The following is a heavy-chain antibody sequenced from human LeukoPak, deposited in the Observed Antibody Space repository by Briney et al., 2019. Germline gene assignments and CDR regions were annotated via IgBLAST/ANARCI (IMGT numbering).Heavy chain of an antibody. V-gene: IGHV4-30-4*08. D-gene: IGHD3-3*01. CDR1: GGSISSGDYY. CDR3: ARDFGVIIGSAFDI. CDR2: IYYSGST. J-gene: IGHJ3*02. Sequence: SQTLSLTCTVSGGSISSGDYYCNLIRQPPGKGLEWIGYIYYSGSTYYNPSLKSRVTISVDTSKNQFSLKLSSVTAADTAVYYCARDFGVIIGSAFDIWGQGTMVTVSS.